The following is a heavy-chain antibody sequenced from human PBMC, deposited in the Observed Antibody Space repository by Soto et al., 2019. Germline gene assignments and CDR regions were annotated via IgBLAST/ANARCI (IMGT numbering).Heavy chain of an antibody. J-gene: IGHJ4*02. CDR2: INSDGST. CDR3: ARSGYSFAWGY. D-gene: IGHD5-18*01. CDR1: GFLVNSAY. V-gene: IGHV3-53*01. Sequence: EVQLVESGGGLIPPGGSLRLSCAASGFLVNSAYMTWVRQAPGKGLEWLSMINSDGSTLYAESVKGRFTISRGNSKNRLDLQRNSLRAEDTAMYYCARSGYSFAWGYWGQGTLVLVTS.